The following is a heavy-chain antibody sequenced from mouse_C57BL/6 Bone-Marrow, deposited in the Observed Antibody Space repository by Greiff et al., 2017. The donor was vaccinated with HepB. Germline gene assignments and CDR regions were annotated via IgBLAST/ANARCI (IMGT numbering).Heavy chain of an antibody. CDR2: ISSGGDYI. J-gene: IGHJ1*03. V-gene: IGHV5-9-1*02. CDR3: TRDVMITTPYWYFDV. D-gene: IGHD2-4*01. CDR1: GFTFSSYA. Sequence: EVNVVESGEGLVKPGGSLKLSCAASGFTFSSYAMSWVRQTPEKRLEWVAYISSGGDYIYYADTVKGRFTISRDNARNTLYLQISSLKSEDTAMYYCTRDVMITTPYWYFDVWGTGTTVTVSS.